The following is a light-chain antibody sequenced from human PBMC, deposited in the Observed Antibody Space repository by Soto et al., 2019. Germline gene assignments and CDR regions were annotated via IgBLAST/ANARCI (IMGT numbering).Light chain of an antibody. Sequence: DIQMTQSPSSLSASVGDRVTITCRASQSISSYLNWYQQRPGQAPRLLIYGASKRATGIPARFSASGSETDFTLTISSLEPDDFAVYFCQQRSKLPRTFGGGTKIEVK. CDR1: QSISSY. CDR3: QQRSKLPRT. V-gene: IGKV1-39*01. CDR2: GAS. J-gene: IGKJ4*01.